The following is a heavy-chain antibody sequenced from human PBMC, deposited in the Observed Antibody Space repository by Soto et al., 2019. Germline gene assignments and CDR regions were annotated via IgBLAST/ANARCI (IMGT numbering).Heavy chain of an antibody. V-gene: IGHV4-39*01. CDR2: IYYSGNT. D-gene: IGHD3-22*01. CDR1: GGSISSGAYY. CDR3: ARTGDDSGFSLDY. Sequence: PSETLSLTCTVSGGSISSGAYYWGWIRQPPGETLEWTGSIYYSGNTYYNPSLKSRVVIFVDTSRNQFSLNMSSVTAADTALYYCARTGDDSGFSLDYWGQGTLVTVSS. J-gene: IGHJ4*02.